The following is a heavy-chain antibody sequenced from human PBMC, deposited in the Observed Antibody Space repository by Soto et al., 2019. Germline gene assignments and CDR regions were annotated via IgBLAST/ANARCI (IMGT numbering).Heavy chain of an antibody. V-gene: IGHV3-74*01. Sequence: EVQLVESGGGLVQPGKALRLSCAASGFTFSKYWIHWVRQAPGKGPVWVSYISSDETTTDYADSVKGRFTISRDNAKNTLYLQMDSLRAEDTAVYYCAIQDCTNDVCLEAAVTVGGALEYWGQGAQVTVSS. CDR3: AIQDCTNDVCLEAAVTVGGALEY. D-gene: IGHD2-8*01. J-gene: IGHJ4*02. CDR2: ISSDETTT. CDR1: GFTFSKYW.